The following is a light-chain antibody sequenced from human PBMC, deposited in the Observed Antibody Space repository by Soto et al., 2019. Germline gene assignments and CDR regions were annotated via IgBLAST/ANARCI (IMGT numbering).Light chain of an antibody. CDR3: QQYYHWPRT. J-gene: IGKJ1*01. CDR1: QSVNSN. CDR2: EAS. Sequence: VMTQSPGTLSVSPGETATLSCRASQSVNSNLAWYQQKPGQAPSLLIYEASTRAAGIPAKFSGSGSGTEFTLTISSLQSEDFAVYFCQQYYHWPRTFGQGTKVDIK. V-gene: IGKV3-15*01.